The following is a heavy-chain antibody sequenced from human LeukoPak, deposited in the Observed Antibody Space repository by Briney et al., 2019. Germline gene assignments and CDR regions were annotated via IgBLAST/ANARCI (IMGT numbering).Heavy chain of an antibody. D-gene: IGHD2-2*01. CDR1: GGSFSGYY. Sequence: PSETLSLTCAVYGGSFSGYYWSWIRQPPGKGLEWIGEINHSGSTNYNPSLKSRVTISVDTSKNQFSLKLSSVTAADTAVYYCARTPSSPGWFDPWGQGTLVTVSS. CDR2: INHSGST. CDR3: ARTPSSPGWFDP. J-gene: IGHJ5*02. V-gene: IGHV4-34*01.